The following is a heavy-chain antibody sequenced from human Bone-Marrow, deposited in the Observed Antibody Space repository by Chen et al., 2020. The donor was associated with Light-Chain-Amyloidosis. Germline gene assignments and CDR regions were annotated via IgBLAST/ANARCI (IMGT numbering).Heavy chain of an antibody. CDR3: ARGKLGLGFGDRDAYDI. CDR2: ITSTSSTI. V-gene: IGHV3-48*02. CDR1: GFTLSLHS. J-gene: IGHJ3*02. D-gene: IGHD3-16*01. Sequence: EVQLVESGGGLIQPGGSVRLSCAASGFTLSLHSMNWVRQAPGKGLEWVSYITSTSSTIYYTDSVKGRFTISRDNAENSLYLQMNSLRDDDTALYYCARGKLGLGFGDRDAYDIWGQGTMVTVSS.